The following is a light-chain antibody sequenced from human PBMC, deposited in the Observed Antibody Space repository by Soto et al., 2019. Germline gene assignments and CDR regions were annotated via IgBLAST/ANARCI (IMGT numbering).Light chain of an antibody. J-gene: IGKJ1*01. CDR3: QQYNNWPRT. Sequence: EMVMTQSPATLSVSPGERATLSCRASQSVSSNLDWYQQKPGQAPRLLIYGASTRATGIPARFSGSGSGTEFTLTISSLQSEDIAVYYCQQYNNWPRTFGQGTKVDIK. V-gene: IGKV3-15*01. CDR1: QSVSSN. CDR2: GAS.